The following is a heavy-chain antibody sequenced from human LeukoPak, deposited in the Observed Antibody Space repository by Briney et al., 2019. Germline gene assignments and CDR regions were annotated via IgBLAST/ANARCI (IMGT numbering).Heavy chain of an antibody. CDR3: ARASGSYDYFDY. Sequence: ASVKVSCKASGGTFSSYAISWVRQAHGQGLEWMGGIIPIFGTANYAKKFQGRVTITTDESTSTAYMELSSLRSEDTAVYYCARASGSYDYFDYWGQGTLVTVSS. CDR2: IIPIFGTA. D-gene: IGHD1-26*01. V-gene: IGHV1-69*05. CDR1: GGTFSSYA. J-gene: IGHJ4*02.